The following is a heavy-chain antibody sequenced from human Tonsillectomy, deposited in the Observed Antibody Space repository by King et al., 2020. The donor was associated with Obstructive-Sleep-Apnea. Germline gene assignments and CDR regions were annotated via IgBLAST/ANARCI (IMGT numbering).Heavy chain of an antibody. D-gene: IGHD6-13*01. J-gene: IGHJ3*02. CDR1: GFTFSDFY. Sequence: VQLVESGGGLVRPGGSLRLSCAASGFTFSDFYMIWIRQAPGRGLEWVSYVSSRSGYTNYADSVKGRFTISRDNAKNSLYLQMHSLRVEDTALYYCGRDAGWAAAGTGLGAFDIWGQGTMVTVSS. V-gene: IGHV3-11*06. CDR3: GRDAGWAAAGTGLGAFDI. CDR2: VSSRSGYT.